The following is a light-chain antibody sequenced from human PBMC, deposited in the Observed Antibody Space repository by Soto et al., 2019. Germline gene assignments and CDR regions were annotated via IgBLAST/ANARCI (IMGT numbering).Light chain of an antibody. Sequence: QSVLTQPPSASGTPGQRVTISCSGSSSNIGSNYVYWYQQLPGTAPKLLIYRNNQRPSGVPDRFSGSKSGTSASLAISGLRSEDGGDYNGAAWDDSWGGVLFGGGPRLTVL. J-gene: IGLJ2*01. CDR1: SSNIGSNY. CDR2: RNN. V-gene: IGLV1-47*01. CDR3: AAWDDSWGGVL.